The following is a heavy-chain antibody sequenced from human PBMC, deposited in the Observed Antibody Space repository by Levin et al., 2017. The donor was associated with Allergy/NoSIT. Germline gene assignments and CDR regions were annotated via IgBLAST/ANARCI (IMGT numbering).Heavy chain of an antibody. CDR2: IKQDGSEK. V-gene: IGHV3-7*02. CDR3: ANPRSDY. J-gene: IGHJ4*02. Sequence: PGGSLRLSCAASGFIFSSYWMTWVRQAPGKGVEWVANIKQDGSEKHYVDSVKGRFTISRDNAKNSLYLQMNSLRAEDTGVYYCANPRSDYWGQGILVTVSS. CDR1: GFIFSSYW. D-gene: IGHD3-3*01.